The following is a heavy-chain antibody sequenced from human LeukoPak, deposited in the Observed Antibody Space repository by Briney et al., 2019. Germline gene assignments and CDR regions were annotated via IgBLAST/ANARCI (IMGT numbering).Heavy chain of an antibody. CDR3: ARGGDYGDSSTPDYFDY. V-gene: IGHV1-2*02. Sequence: GASVKVSCKASGYTFTGYYMHWVRQAPGQGLEWMGWINPNSGDTNYAQKFQGRVTMTTDTSTSTAYMELSRLRSDDTAVYYCARGGDYGDSSTPDYFDYWGQGTLVTVSS. J-gene: IGHJ4*02. CDR1: GYTFTGYY. CDR2: INPNSGDT. D-gene: IGHD4-17*01.